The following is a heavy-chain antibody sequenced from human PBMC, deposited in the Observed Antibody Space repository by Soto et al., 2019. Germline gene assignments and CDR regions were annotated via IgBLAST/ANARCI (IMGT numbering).Heavy chain of an antibody. CDR2: INPSGGST. CDR3: ARSPDRDWGQGLLWFGELFFDY. D-gene: IGHD3-10*01. Sequence: QVQLVQSGAEVKKPGASVKVSCKASGYTFTSYYMHWVRQAPGQGLEWMGIINPSGGSTSYAQKFQGRVTMTRDTSTSTVYMELSSLRSEDTAVYYCARSPDRDWGQGLLWFGELFFDYWGQGTLVTVSS. J-gene: IGHJ4*02. V-gene: IGHV1-46*01. CDR1: GYTFTSYY.